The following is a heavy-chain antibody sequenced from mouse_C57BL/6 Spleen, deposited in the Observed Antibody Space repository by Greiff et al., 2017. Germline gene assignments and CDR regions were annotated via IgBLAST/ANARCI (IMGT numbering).Heavy chain of an antibody. Sequence: QVQRKESGPGLVQPSQSLSIPCTVSGFSLTSYGVHWVRQSPGKGLGGRGVIWSGGSTDYNAALISRLSISKDNSKRQVFFKMNSLQADDTAIYYCARNYYYRNYLDYWGQGTTLTVSS. D-gene: IGHD2-1*01. V-gene: IGHV2-2*01. J-gene: IGHJ2*01. CDR3: ARNYYYRNYLDY. CDR2: IWSGGST. CDR1: GFSLTSYG.